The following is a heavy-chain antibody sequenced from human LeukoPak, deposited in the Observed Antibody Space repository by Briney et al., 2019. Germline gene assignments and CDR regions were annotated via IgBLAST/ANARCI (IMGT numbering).Heavy chain of an antibody. CDR2: INHSGST. CDR3: AIWTESPRNYFDY. Sequence: PSETLSLTCAVYGGSFSGYYWSWIRQPPGKGLEWIGEINHSGSTNYNPSLKSRVTISVDTSKNQFSLKLSSVTAADTAVYYCAIWTESPRNYFDYWGQGTLVTVSS. J-gene: IGHJ4*02. D-gene: IGHD3/OR15-3a*01. CDR1: GGSFSGYY. V-gene: IGHV4-34*01.